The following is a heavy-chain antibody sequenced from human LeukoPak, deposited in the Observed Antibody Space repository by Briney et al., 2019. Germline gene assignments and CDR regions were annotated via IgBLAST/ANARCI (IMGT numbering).Heavy chain of an antibody. V-gene: IGHV4-34*01. D-gene: IGHD1-1*01. J-gene: IGHJ5*02. CDR1: GGSFSGYY. Sequence: SETLSLTCVVYGGSFSGYYWSWIRQSPGKGLQWIGEINHGGSTNYNPSLKSRGTISVDTSKNQFSLQLSSVPAADTAVYYCASLQLERRLGNWFDPWGQGTLVTVSS. CDR2: INHGGST. CDR3: ASLQLERRLGNWFDP.